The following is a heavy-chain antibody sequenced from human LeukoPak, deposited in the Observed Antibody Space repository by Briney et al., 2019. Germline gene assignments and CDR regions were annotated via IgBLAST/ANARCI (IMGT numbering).Heavy chain of an antibody. D-gene: IGHD3-9*01. J-gene: IGHJ6*02. CDR3: AKAGSPYYDILTGPKWYYYYYYGMDV. Sequence: GGSLRLSCVASGFTFSSYAMSWVRQAPGKGLEWVSAISGSGGSTYYADSVKGRFTISRDNSKNTLYLQMNSLRAEDTAVYYCAKAGSPYYDILTGPKWYYYYYYGMDVWGQGTTVTVSS. CDR2: ISGSGGST. V-gene: IGHV3-23*01. CDR1: GFTFSSYA.